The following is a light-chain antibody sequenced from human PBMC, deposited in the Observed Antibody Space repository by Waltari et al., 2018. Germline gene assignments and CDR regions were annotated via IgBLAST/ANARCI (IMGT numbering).Light chain of an antibody. V-gene: IGKV2-30*02. CDR1: QSLVHSYGNTY. J-gene: IGKJ2*01. CDR3: MQGTHLYT. CDR2: KVS. Sequence: VVMTQSPLSLPVTLGQPASISCRSSQSLVHSYGNTYLNWFQQRPGQAPRRLIYKVSNRDSGVPDRFSGSGSGTDFTLKISRVEAEDVGVYYCMQGTHLYTFGQGTRLEIK.